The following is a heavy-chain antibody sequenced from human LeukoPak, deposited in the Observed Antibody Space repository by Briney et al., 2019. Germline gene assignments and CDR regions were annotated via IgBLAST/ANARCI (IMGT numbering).Heavy chain of an antibody. CDR2: FYHGGST. CDR1: GYSISTGYY. J-gene: IGHJ4*02. CDR3: AVRGVISRGVDY. V-gene: IGHV4-38-2*02. Sequence: SETLSLTCTVSGYSISTGYYWDWIRQPPGKGLEWIGTFYHGGSTYYNPSLKSRVTISVGTSKNQFSLKLSSVTAADTAVYYCAVRGVISRGVDYWGQGTLVTVSS. D-gene: IGHD3-10*01.